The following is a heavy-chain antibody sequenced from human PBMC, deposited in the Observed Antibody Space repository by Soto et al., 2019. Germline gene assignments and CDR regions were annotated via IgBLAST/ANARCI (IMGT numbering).Heavy chain of an antibody. Sequence: SETLSLTCAVFGGSISTSNWWSWVRQPPGKGLEWIGEVYHSGSTNYNPSFKSRVAMSVDKSKNQFSLKLNSVTAADTAVYYCARDLWGYCGTDCYPLDVWGQGTTVTVPS. CDR3: ARDLWGYCGTDCYPLDV. J-gene: IGHJ6*02. CDR1: GGSISTSNW. CDR2: VYHSGST. V-gene: IGHV4-4*02. D-gene: IGHD2-21*02.